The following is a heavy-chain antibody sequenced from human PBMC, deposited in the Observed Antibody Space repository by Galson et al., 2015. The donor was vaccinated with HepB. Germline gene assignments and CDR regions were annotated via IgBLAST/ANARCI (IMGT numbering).Heavy chain of an antibody. CDR1: GFTFKDAH. Sequence: SLRLSCAASGFTFKDAHINWVRQGPGKGMEWVARVKTIAAGATTEFAAPVKGGFTMSRDDSKNTVYLQMGSLKTEDTAVYYCTTGSTLNYWGQGTLVTVSS. D-gene: IGHD6-13*01. J-gene: IGHJ4*02. CDR3: TTGSTLNY. CDR2: VKTIAAGATT. V-gene: IGHV3-15*05.